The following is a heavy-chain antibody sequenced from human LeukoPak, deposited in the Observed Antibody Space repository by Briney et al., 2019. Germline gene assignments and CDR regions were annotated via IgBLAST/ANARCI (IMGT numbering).Heavy chain of an antibody. CDR2: IKSKTDGGTT. D-gene: IGHD3-22*01. CDR1: GFTFSNAW. V-gene: IGHV3-15*01. J-gene: IGHJ4*02. Sequence: GGSLRLSCAASGFTFSNAWMSWVRQAPGKGLEWVGRIKSKTDGGTTDYAAPVKGRFTISRDDSKNTLYLQMNSLKTEDTAVYYCTTDLVFSQVVVVITGYVDYWGQGTLVTVSS. CDR3: TTDLVFSQVVVVITGYVDY.